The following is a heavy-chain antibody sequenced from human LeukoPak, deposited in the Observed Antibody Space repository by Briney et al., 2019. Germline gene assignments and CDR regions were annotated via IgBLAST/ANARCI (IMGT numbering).Heavy chain of an antibody. D-gene: IGHD3-10*01. CDR3: AKDDAWLRFGE. CDR2: ISPSGDIT. J-gene: IGHJ4*02. V-gene: IGHV3-23*01. CDR1: GFTFSTYG. Sequence: GGSLRLSCAASGFTFSTYGMSWVRQAPGKGLEWVSGISPSGDITYYADSVKGRFTISRDNSKSTLYLEVISLTAEDTAVYYCAKDDAWLRFGEWSQGTLVTVSS.